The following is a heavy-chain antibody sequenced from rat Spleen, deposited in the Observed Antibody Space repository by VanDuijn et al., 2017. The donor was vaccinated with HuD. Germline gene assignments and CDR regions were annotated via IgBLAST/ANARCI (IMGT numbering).Heavy chain of an antibody. D-gene: IGHD1-2*01. Sequence: EVQLVESGGGLVQPGRSLKLSCAASGLSFSNYDMAWVRQAPTKGLEWVASISYDGTATYYLDSVKGRFTISRDNAKITLYLQMNSLRSEDTATYYCARHWNYYSSYNYLGYYFDYWGQGVVVTVPS. V-gene: IGHV5-29*01. CDR1: GLSFSNYD. CDR2: ISYDGTAT. J-gene: IGHJ2*01. CDR3: ARHWNYYSSYNYLGYYFDY.